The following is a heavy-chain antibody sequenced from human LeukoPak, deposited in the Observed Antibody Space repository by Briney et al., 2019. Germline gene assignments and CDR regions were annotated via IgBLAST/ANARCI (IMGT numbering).Heavy chain of an antibody. D-gene: IGHD3-10*01. V-gene: IGHV3-11*01. CDR3: AGGYGSGSHSA. CDR1: GFTFSKYY. Sequence: GGSLRLSCAASGFTFSKYYMSWIRQAPGKGLEWISYIVNSGGTTSYADSVQGRFTISSDDAKNSLYLQMNSLRAEDTAVYYCAGGYGSGSHSAWGQGIPVTVSS. CDR2: IVNSGGTT. J-gene: IGHJ5*02.